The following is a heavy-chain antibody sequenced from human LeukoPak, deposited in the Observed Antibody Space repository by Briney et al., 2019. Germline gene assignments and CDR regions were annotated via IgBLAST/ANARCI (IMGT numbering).Heavy chain of an antibody. J-gene: IGHJ4*02. Sequence: SETLSLTCAVYGGSLSGYYWSWIRQPPGKGLEWIGEINHSGSTNYNPSLKSRVTISVDTSKNQFSLKLSSVTAADTAVYYCARGRLPDYWGQGTLVTVSS. V-gene: IGHV4-34*01. CDR3: ARGRLPDY. D-gene: IGHD2-15*01. CDR2: INHSGST. CDR1: GGSLSGYY.